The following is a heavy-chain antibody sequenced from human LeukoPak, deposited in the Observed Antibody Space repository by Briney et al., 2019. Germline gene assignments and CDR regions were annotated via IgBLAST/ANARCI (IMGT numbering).Heavy chain of an antibody. Sequence: GGSLRLSFAASGFTVSSNYMSWVRQAPGKGLEWVSVIYSGGSTYYADSVKGRFTISRDNSKNTLYLQMNSLRAEDTAVYYCAPQAMATTDYWGQGTLVAVSS. CDR1: GFTVSSNY. J-gene: IGHJ4*02. CDR2: IYSGGST. V-gene: IGHV3-53*01. CDR3: APQAMATTDY. D-gene: IGHD5-24*01.